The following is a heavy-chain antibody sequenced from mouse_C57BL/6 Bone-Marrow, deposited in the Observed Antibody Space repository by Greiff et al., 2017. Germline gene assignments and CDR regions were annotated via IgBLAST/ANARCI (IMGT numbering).Heavy chain of an antibody. D-gene: IGHD2-2*01. Sequence: ESGPGLVKPSQSLSLTCSVTGYSITSGYYWNWIRQFPGNKLEWMGYISYDGSNNYNPSLKNRISITRAPSKNQFFLKLNSVTTEDTATYYCARGPGGYDGHYFDYWGQGTTLTVSS. CDR1: GYSITSGYY. CDR2: ISYDGSN. J-gene: IGHJ2*01. V-gene: IGHV3-6*01. CDR3: ARGPGGYDGHYFDY.